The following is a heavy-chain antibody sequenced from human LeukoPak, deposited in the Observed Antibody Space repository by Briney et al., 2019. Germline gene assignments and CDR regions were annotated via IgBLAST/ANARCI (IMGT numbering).Heavy chain of an antibody. CDR3: AKDGHGSGYHDAFDI. D-gene: IGHD5-12*01. V-gene: IGHV3-23*01. CDR2: ISASGGTT. J-gene: IGHJ3*02. Sequence: GGSLRLSCAASGFTFSNFAMSWVRQAPGKGLEWVSSISASGGTTYYADSVKGRFTISRDNSKNTFNLQMNSLRAEDTALYYCAKDGHGSGYHDAFDIWGQGTMVTVSS. CDR1: GFTFSNFA.